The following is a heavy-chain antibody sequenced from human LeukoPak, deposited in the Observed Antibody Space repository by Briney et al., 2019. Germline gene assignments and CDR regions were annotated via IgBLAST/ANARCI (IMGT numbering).Heavy chain of an antibody. Sequence: GGSLRLSCTASGFTFSSCGMTWVRQAPGKGLEWVSSIADSGAYAYYTESVKGRFTISRDNSKNTLYLQMNSLRAEDTALYYCAKLPSDIPGFNYWGQGSLVTVSS. CDR1: GFTFSSCG. V-gene: IGHV3-23*01. CDR3: AKLPSDIPGFNY. D-gene: IGHD1-1*01. CDR2: IADSGAYA. J-gene: IGHJ4*02.